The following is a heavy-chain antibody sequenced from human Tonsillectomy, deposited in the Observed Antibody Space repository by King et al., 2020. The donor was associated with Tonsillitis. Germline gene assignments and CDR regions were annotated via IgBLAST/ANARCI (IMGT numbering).Heavy chain of an antibody. J-gene: IGHJ3*02. D-gene: IGHD1-26*01. CDR3: ARGAWALLDPADAFDS. CDR1: GGSISSYY. Sequence: VHLQESGPGLVKPSETLSLTCTVSGGSISSYYWSWIRQPPGKGLEWIGYIYYSGSTNYNPSLKSRVTISVDTSKNQFSLKLSSVTAADTAVYYCARGAWALLDPADAFDSWGQGTMVPVSP. V-gene: IGHV4-59*01. CDR2: IYYSGST.